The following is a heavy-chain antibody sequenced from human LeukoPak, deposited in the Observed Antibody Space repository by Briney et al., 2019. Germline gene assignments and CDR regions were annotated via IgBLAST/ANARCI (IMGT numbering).Heavy chain of an antibody. Sequence: GGSLRLSCAASGFTFSSYSMNWVRQAPGKGLEWVSSISSSSSYIYYADSVKGRFTISRDNAKNSLYLQMNSQRAEDTAVYYCARGFFGTIDYWGQGTLVTVSS. V-gene: IGHV3-21*01. D-gene: IGHD1/OR15-1a*01. J-gene: IGHJ4*02. CDR3: ARGFFGTIDY. CDR1: GFTFSSYS. CDR2: ISSSSSYI.